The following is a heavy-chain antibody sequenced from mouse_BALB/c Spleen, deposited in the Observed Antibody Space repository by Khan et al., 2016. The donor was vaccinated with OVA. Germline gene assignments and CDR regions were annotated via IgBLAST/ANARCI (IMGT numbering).Heavy chain of an antibody. CDR2: LGPGSGRT. CDR3: ARSNYYGGSLYAMDY. CDR1: GYTFTSYW. J-gene: IGHJ4*01. V-gene: IGHV1S41*01. Sequence: DLVKPGASVKLSCKASGYTFTSYWIYWIKQRPGEGLEWIGRLGPGSGRTYYNEMFKDKATLTVDTSSSTSYIQLSSLSSEDSAVYVCARSNYYGGSLYAMDYWGQGTSVTVSS. D-gene: IGHD1-1*01.